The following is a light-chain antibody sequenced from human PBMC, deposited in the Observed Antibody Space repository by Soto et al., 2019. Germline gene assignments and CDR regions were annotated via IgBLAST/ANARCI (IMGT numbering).Light chain of an antibody. V-gene: IGKV2-30*02. CDR1: QSLVHNNGNTY. Sequence: DVVMTQSPLSLPVTLGQPASISCRSTQSLVHNNGNTYLIWFHQRPGQSPRRLIYKVSIRDSGVPDRFSGSGSATAFTLKISRVEADDVGVYYCMQGTHWPRTFGQGTKVEIK. CDR3: MQGTHWPRT. J-gene: IGKJ1*01. CDR2: KVS.